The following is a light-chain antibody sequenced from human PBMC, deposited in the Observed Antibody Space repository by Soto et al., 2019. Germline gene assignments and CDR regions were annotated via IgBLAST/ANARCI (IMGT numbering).Light chain of an antibody. CDR2: HAT. CDR1: RDIDNY. Sequence: IQMTQSPSSLSASVGDRVTITCQASRDIDNYLNWYQQKPGKAPKLLIYHATSLQTGVPSRFSGSGSGTAFTLTISSLQPDDFATYCCQQSYTTPFTFGPGTKVNI. J-gene: IGKJ3*01. CDR3: QQSYTTPFT. V-gene: IGKV1-39*01.